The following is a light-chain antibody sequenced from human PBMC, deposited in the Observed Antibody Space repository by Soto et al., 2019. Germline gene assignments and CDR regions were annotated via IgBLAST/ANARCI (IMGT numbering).Light chain of an antibody. Sequence: ENVLTQCPGTLSLCPGERATLSCRPSQSVGSTYLAWYPQKPGQAPRLRIFGASSRATGIPDRFSGSGSGTDFTLTISSLEPQDLAVYCCQQYGYSPITFGQGTRLEIK. V-gene: IGKV3-20*01. CDR3: QQYGYSPIT. CDR1: QSVGSTY. J-gene: IGKJ5*01. CDR2: GAS.